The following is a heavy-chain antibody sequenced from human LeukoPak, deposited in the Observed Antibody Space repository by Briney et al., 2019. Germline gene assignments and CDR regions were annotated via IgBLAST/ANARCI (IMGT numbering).Heavy chain of an antibody. CDR1: GFTFDDYG. D-gene: IGHD5-24*01. Sequence: GGSLRLSCAASGFTFDDYGMSWVRQAPGKGLEWVSAIAGSGDSTYYADSVKGRFTISRDNSKNTLYLQMNSLRAEDTAVYYCAKNRDGYHAFDIWGQGTMVTVSS. V-gene: IGHV3-23*01. CDR3: AKNRDGYHAFDI. J-gene: IGHJ3*02. CDR2: IAGSGDST.